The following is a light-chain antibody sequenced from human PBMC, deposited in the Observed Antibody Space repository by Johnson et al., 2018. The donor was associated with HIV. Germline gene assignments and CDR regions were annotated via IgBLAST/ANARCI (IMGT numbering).Light chain of an antibody. CDR2: ETN. Sequence: QSVLTQPPSVSAAPGQRVTISCSGSSSNIGNNYVSWYQQLPGTAPKLLIYETNKRPSEIPDRFSGSKSGTSATLGITGLQTEDEAENYCGTWDSSLSAYVFGTGTKVTVL. J-gene: IGLJ1*01. CDR1: SSNIGNNY. CDR3: GTWDSSLSAYV. V-gene: IGLV1-51*01.